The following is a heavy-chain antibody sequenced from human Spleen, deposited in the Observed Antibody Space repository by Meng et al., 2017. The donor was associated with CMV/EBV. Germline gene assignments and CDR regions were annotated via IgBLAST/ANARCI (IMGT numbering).Heavy chain of an antibody. CDR2: INWNGGST. CDR3: ARDSNVVAAAGTFDY. J-gene: IGHJ4*02. CDR1: GFPFVDYG. Sequence: GFPFVDYGLGWVRQAPGKGLEWVSGINWNGGSTGYADSVKGRFTISRDNAKNSLYLQMNSLRAEDTALYYCARDSNVVAAAGTFDYWGQGTLVTVSS. V-gene: IGHV3-20*03. D-gene: IGHD6-13*01.